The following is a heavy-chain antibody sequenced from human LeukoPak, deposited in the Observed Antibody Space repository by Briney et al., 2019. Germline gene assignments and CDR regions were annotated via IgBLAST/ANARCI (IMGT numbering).Heavy chain of an antibody. CDR3: ARDEYSSSSGWFDP. V-gene: IGHV1-18*01. CDR1: GYTFTSYG. CDR2: ISAYNGNT. D-gene: IGHD6-6*01. Sequence: ASVKVSCKASGYTFTSYGISWVRQAPGQGLEWLGWISAYNGNTNYAQKLQGRVTMTTDTSTSTAYMELRSLRSDDTAVYYCARDEYSSSSGWFDPWGQGTLVTVSS. J-gene: IGHJ5*02.